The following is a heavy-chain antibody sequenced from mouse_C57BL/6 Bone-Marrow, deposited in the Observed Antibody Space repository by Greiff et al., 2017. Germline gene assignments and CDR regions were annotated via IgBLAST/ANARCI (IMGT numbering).Heavy chain of an antibody. CDR3: ASGSDYYGSIYFDY. CDR2: IDPSDSYT. D-gene: IGHD1-1*01. J-gene: IGHJ2*01. V-gene: IGHV1-50*01. CDR1: GYTFTSYW. Sequence: VQLQQPGAELVKPGASVKLSCKASGYTFTSYWMQWVKQRPGQGLEWIGEIDPSDSYTNYNQKFKGKAPLTVDTSSSTAYMQLSSLTSEDSAVYDCASGSDYYGSIYFDYWGQGTTLTVAS.